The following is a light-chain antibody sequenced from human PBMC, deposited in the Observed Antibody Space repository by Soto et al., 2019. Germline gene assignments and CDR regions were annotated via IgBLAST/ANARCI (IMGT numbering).Light chain of an antibody. CDR2: KDS. J-gene: IGLJ3*02. CDR1: ALPKQY. CDR3: QSADSSGTYQV. Sequence: SYELTQPPSVSVSPGQTARITCSGDALPKQYAYWYQQKPGQAPVLVIYKDSERPSGIHERFSGSSSGTTVTLTISGVQAEDEADYYCQSADSSGTYQVFGGGTKLTVL. V-gene: IGLV3-25*03.